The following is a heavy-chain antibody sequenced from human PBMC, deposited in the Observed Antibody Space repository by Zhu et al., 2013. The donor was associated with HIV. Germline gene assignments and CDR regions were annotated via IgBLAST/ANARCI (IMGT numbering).Heavy chain of an antibody. Sequence: QVQLVQSGAEVKKPGSSVKVSCKASGGTFSSYAISWVRQAPGQGLEWMGGIIPIFGTANYAQKFQGRVTITADKSTSTAYMELSSLRSEDTAVYYCAREGIAAAGTLFRAGKNWFDPWGQGTLVTVSS. CDR3: AREGIAAAGTLFRAGKNWFDP. CDR1: GGTFSSYA. D-gene: IGHD6-13*01. J-gene: IGHJ5*02. CDR2: IIPIFGTA. V-gene: IGHV1-69*06.